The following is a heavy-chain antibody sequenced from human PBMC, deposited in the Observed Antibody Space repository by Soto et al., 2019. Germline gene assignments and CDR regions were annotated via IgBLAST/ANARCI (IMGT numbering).Heavy chain of an antibody. J-gene: IGHJ4*02. CDR1: GYTLTSYA. V-gene: IGHV1-3*01. D-gene: IGHD4-17*01. Sequence: ASVKVSCKASGYTLTSYAMHWVRQAPGQRLEWMGWINAGNGNTKYSQKFQGRVTITRDTSASTANMKLSSLRSEDTAVDYYGRDISPTTVDENYFDYWGQGTLVTVSS. CDR2: INAGNGNT. CDR3: GRDISPTTVDENYFDY.